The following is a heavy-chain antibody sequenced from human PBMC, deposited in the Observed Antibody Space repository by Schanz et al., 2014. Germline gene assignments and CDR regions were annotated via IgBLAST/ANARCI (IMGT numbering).Heavy chain of an antibody. D-gene: IGHD2-2*03. CDR1: GFTFSSFT. Sequence: AQLVESGGGVVQPGGSLRLSCAASGFTFSSFTLNWVRQAPGKGLEWVSSISSSGSYIYYADSVKGRFTISRDNAKNSLYLQMDSLRAEDTAVYYCAKSGYCRSTSCYQYNYYGLDVWGQGTTVTVSS. J-gene: IGHJ6*02. CDR2: ISSSGSYI. V-gene: IGHV3-21*04. CDR3: AKSGYCRSTSCYQYNYYGLDV.